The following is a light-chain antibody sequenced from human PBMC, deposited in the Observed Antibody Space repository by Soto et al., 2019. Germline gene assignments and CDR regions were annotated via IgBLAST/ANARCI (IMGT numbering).Light chain of an antibody. CDR3: TSYAGTYSFFYV. CDR1: SSDVGAYNY. V-gene: IGLV2-8*01. J-gene: IGLJ1*01. CDR2: EVS. Sequence: QSVLTQPPSASGSPGQSVTISCTGTSSDVGAYNYVSWYQQLPGKAPKLIIYEVSKRPSGVPDRFSGSKSGNTASLTVPGLQAEDEADYYCTSYAGTYSFFYVFVTGTKVTVL.